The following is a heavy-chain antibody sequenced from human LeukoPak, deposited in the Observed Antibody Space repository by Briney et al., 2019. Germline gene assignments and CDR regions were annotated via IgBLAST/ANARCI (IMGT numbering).Heavy chain of an antibody. Sequence: GGSLRLSCAASGFTVSSNYMSWVRQAPGKGLEGVSVIYSGGSTYYADSVKGRFTISRDNSKNTLYLQMKSLRAEDTAVYYCARSARNYVWGSYRRADYWGQGTLVTVSS. CDR2: IYSGGST. J-gene: IGHJ4*02. CDR1: GFTVSSNY. D-gene: IGHD3-16*02. CDR3: ARSARNYVWGSYRRADY. V-gene: IGHV3-53*01.